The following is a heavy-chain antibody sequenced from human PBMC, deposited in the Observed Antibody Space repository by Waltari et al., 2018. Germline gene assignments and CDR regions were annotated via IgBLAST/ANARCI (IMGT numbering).Heavy chain of an antibody. CDR1: GFTFVDYA. CDR2: ISWSSGSI. V-gene: IGHV3-9*01. J-gene: IGHJ4*02. Sequence: EVHLVESGGDLVQPGRSLRLSCAASGFTFVDYAMHWVRQAPGKGLEWVSGISWSSGSIGYADSVKGRFTISRDDANNSLYLQMHSLRPEDTALYFCAKGITEYFDRQFFDYWGQGTLVTVSS. D-gene: IGHD3-16*01. CDR3: AKGITEYFDRQFFDY.